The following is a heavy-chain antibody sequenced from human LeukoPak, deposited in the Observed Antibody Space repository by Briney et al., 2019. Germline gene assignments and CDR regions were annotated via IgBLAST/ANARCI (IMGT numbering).Heavy chain of an antibody. V-gene: IGHV3-48*01. J-gene: IGHJ4*02. Sequence: GGSLRLSCAVSGFPFITYNMNWVRQAPGKGLEWVSYIDSSSSTIYYADSVKGRFTISRDNSKNTLYLQMNSLRAEDTAVYYCAKDTNYYDSGYFDYWGQGTLVTVSS. CDR2: IDSSSSTI. CDR3: AKDTNYYDSGYFDY. CDR1: GFPFITYN. D-gene: IGHD3-22*01.